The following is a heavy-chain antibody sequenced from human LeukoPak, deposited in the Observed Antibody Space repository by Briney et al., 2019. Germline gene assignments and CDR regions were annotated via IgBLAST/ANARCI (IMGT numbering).Heavy chain of an antibody. D-gene: IGHD6-19*01. CDR2: ISGSGGST. J-gene: IGHJ4*02. CDR1: GFTFSSYA. Sequence: GGSLRLSCAASGFTFSSYAMSWVRQAPGKGLEWVSGISGSGGSTYYADSVKGRFTISRDNSKNTLYLQMNSLRAEDTAVYHCARPPHSSAWSYFDYWGQGTLVTVSS. CDR3: ARPPHSSAWSYFDY. V-gene: IGHV3-23*01.